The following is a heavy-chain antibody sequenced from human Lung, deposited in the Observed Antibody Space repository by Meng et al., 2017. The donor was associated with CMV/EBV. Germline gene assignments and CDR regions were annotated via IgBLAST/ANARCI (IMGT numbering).Heavy chain of an antibody. CDR2: IYYSGST. V-gene: IGHV4-39*07. J-gene: IGHJ3*02. CDR1: GGSISSSSYY. Sequence: SETXSLXCTVSGGSISSSSYYWGWIRQPPGKGLEWIGSIYYSGSTYYNPSLKSRVTISVDTSKNQFSLKLSSVTAADTAVYYCARDQVRAAAGIWEPDHAFDIXGQGXMVTVSS. D-gene: IGHD6-13*01. CDR3: ARDQVRAAAGIWEPDHAFDI.